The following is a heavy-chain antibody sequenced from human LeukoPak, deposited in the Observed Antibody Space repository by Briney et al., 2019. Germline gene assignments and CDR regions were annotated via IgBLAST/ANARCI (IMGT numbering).Heavy chain of an antibody. Sequence: SETLSLTCTVSGGSISSGGYYWSWIRQHPGKGLEWIGYIYYSGSTYYKPSLKSRVTISVDTSKNQFSLKLSSVTAVDTAVYYCASYDYGDFRFDYWGQGTLVTVSS. CDR2: IYYSGST. V-gene: IGHV4-31*03. CDR1: GGSISSGGYY. CDR3: ASYDYGDFRFDY. J-gene: IGHJ4*02. D-gene: IGHD4-17*01.